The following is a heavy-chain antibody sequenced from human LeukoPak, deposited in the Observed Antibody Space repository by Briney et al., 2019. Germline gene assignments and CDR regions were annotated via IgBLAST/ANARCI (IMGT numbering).Heavy chain of an antibody. J-gene: IGHJ4*02. Sequence: PSETLSLTCTVSGGSISNYYWSWIRHPPGKRLEWIGYVSYTGSSSSNPSLESRVTISVDMSKNQLSLRLSSVTASDTAVYYCARLQGRGDNYLDYWGQGTLVTVSS. CDR1: GGSISNYY. D-gene: IGHD7-27*01. CDR3: ARLQGRGDNYLDY. CDR2: VSYTGSS. V-gene: IGHV4-59*08.